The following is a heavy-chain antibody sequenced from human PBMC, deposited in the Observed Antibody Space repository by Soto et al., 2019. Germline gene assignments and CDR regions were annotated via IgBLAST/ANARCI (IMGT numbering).Heavy chain of an antibody. CDR1: GFTFSSYW. CDR2: IKQDGSEK. CDR3: TTDLTYDFWSGYYLHFDY. Sequence: GGSLRLSCAASGFTFSSYWMSWVRQAPGKGLEWVANIKQDGSEKYYVDSVKGRFTISRDNAKNSLYLQMNSLKTEDTAVYYCTTDLTYDFWSGYYLHFDYWGQGTLVTVSS. J-gene: IGHJ4*02. V-gene: IGHV3-7*03. D-gene: IGHD3-3*01.